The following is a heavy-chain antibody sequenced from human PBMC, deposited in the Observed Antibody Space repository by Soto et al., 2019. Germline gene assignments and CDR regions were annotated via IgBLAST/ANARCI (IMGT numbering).Heavy chain of an antibody. Sequence: ASVKVSCKASGYTFTSYGISWVRQAPGQGLEWMGWISAYNGNTNYAQKLQGRVTMTTDTSTSTAYMELRSLRSDDTAVYYCARDYDTIFGVVLYGMDVWGQGTTVTVSS. CDR3: ARDYDTIFGVVLYGMDV. J-gene: IGHJ6*02. V-gene: IGHV1-18*01. CDR2: ISAYNGNT. D-gene: IGHD3-3*01. CDR1: GYTFTSYG.